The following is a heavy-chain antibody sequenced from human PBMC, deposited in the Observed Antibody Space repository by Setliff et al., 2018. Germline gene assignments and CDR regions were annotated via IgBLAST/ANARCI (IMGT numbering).Heavy chain of an antibody. D-gene: IGHD3-3*01. Sequence: ASVKVSCKASGGTFDSYSFTWLRQAPGQGLEWVGGLTPILLTPNYAQKFQGRITITADKSTSTAYMELSGLRSDDTAVYFCARPRSPKISIFGVTPFDYWGQGTRVTVSS. J-gene: IGHJ4*02. CDR2: LTPILLTP. CDR3: ARPRSPKISIFGVTPFDY. V-gene: IGHV1-69*06. CDR1: GGTFDSYS.